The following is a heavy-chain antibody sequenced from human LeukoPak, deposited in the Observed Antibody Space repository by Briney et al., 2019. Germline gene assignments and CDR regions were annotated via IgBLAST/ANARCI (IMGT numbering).Heavy chain of an antibody. J-gene: IGHJ4*02. D-gene: IGHD6-19*01. V-gene: IGHV3-43*02. CDR1: GFMFHDYA. CDR3: ARESESSGWYDY. Sequence: PGGSLRLSCAAPGFMFHDYAIHWVRQAPGKGLEWVSLISGDGGSTFYADSVKGRFTISRDNSKNSLYLQMNSLRRDDTALYYCARESESSGWYDYWGQGTLVTVSS. CDR2: ISGDGGST.